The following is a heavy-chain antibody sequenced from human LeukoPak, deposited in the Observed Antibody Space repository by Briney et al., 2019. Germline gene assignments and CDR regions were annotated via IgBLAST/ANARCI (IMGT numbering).Heavy chain of an antibody. D-gene: IGHD3-22*01. CDR2: IIPILGIA. Sequence: EASVKVSCKSSGGTFSSYAITWGRQAPGQGLEWMGRIIPILGIANYAQKFQGRVTITADKSTSTAYVELSSLRSEDTAVYYCARVYYDSSCYYGGGYWGQGTLVTVSS. CDR3: ARVYYDSSCYYGGGY. V-gene: IGHV1-69*04. CDR1: GGTFSSYA. J-gene: IGHJ4*02.